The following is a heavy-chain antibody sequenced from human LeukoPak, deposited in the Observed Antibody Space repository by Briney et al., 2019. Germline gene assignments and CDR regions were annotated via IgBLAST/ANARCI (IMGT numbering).Heavy chain of an antibody. CDR2: IDDSGST. CDR1: GGSISGYY. CDR3: ARLARGNRYGPYDY. Sequence: KPSETLSLTCTVSGGSISGYYWSWIRQPPGEGLEWIGYIDDSGSTGYNPSLRSRVTVSVDTSKNQFSLKLSSVTAADTAVYYCARLARGNRYGPYDYWGQGTLVTVSS. D-gene: IGHD5-18*01. V-gene: IGHV4-59*08. J-gene: IGHJ4*02.